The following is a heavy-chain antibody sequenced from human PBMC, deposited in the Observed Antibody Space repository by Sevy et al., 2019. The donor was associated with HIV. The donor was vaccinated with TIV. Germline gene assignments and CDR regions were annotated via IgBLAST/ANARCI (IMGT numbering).Heavy chain of an antibody. Sequence: SETLSLTCTVSGGSISSYYWSWIRQPPGKGLEWIGYIYYSGSTNYNPSLKSRVTISVDTSKNQFSLKLSSVTAADTAVYYCVRHGNWGFSDYWGQGTLVTVSS. CDR1: GGSISSYY. D-gene: IGHD7-27*01. CDR2: IYYSGST. J-gene: IGHJ4*02. CDR3: VRHGNWGFSDY. V-gene: IGHV4-59*08.